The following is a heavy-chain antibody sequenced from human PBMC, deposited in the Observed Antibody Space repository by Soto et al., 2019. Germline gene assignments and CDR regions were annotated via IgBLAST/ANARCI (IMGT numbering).Heavy chain of an antibody. CDR2: INPSGGST. CDR3: ARESEPLGLTMDV. Sequence: ASVKVSCKASGYTFTSYYMHWVRQAPGQGLEWMGIINPSGGSTSYADSVRGRFIISRDNSKNTLYLQMNSLRVEDTAVYYCARESEPLGLTMDVWGQGTTVTVSS. D-gene: IGHD1-1*01. J-gene: IGHJ6*02. CDR1: GYTFTSYY. V-gene: IGHV1-46*04.